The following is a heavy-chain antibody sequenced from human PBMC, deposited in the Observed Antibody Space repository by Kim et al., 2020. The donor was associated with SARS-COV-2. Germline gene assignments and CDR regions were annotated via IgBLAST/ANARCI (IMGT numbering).Heavy chain of an antibody. CDR2: IIGDTGNT. V-gene: IGHV1-3*01. Sequence: ASVKVSCKTSGFTFSDYVVQWVRQAPGQSPEWMGWIIGDTGNTVYSQRLQGRIIITRDTAASTAYMELSSLTSDDTALYYCARDSVTAAGSYMDFWGQGTLVTVSS. D-gene: IGHD6-13*01. CDR1: GFTFSDYV. J-gene: IGHJ4*02. CDR3: ARDSVTAAGSYMDF.